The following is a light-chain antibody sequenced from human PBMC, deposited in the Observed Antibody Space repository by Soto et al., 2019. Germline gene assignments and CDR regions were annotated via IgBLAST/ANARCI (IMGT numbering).Light chain of an antibody. J-gene: IGKJ5*01. CDR3: QQSYNTFIN. CDR1: QSISNY. Sequence: DIQMTQSPSSLSASVGDGVTITCRASQSISNYLNWYQQKPGKAPKFLIYAASSLHSGVPSRFSGSGSGTDFTLTISSVQPEDFATYYCQQSYNTFINFGQGTRLEIK. CDR2: AAS. V-gene: IGKV1-39*01.